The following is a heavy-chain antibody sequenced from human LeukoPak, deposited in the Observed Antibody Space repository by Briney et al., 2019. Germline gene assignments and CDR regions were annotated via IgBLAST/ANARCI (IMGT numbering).Heavy chain of an antibody. Sequence: GGSLTLFCAASGFTFSIYGMRWVRHDPGKGLEWVSFISGGGGHTYFADSVKGRFTISRDNSKNTLYLQMDSLRADDTAVYFCARRSGVAVAGAFDYWGQGTLVTVSS. CDR2: ISGGGGHT. CDR3: ARRSGVAVAGAFDY. D-gene: IGHD6-19*01. J-gene: IGHJ4*02. CDR1: GFTFSIYG. V-gene: IGHV3-23*01.